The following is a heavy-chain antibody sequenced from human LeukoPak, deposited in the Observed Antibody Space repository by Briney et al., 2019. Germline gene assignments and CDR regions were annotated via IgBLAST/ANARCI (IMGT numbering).Heavy chain of an antibody. V-gene: IGHV1-69*13. Sequence: ASVKVSCKASGGTFSSYAISWVRQAPGQGLEWMGGIIPIFGTANYAQKFQGRVTITADESTSTAYMELSSLRSEDTAVYYCARGHDYSNYLDCWGQGTLVTVPS. CDR1: GGTFSSYA. CDR3: ARGHDYSNYLDC. J-gene: IGHJ4*02. CDR2: IIPIFGTA. D-gene: IGHD4-11*01.